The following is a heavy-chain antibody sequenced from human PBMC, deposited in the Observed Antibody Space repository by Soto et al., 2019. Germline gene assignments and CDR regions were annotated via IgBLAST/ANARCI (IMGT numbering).Heavy chain of an antibody. CDR2: IYYSGST. CDR3: GFAQYNWNQGWFGP. V-gene: IGHV4-31*03. Sequence: SETLSLTCTVSGGSISSGGYYWSWIRQHPGKGLEWIGYIYYSGSTYYNPSLKSRVTISVDTSKNQFSLKLSSVTAADTAMYYCGFAQYNWNQGWFGPWGQGTLVTVSS. D-gene: IGHD1-20*01. CDR1: GGSISSGGYY. J-gene: IGHJ5*02.